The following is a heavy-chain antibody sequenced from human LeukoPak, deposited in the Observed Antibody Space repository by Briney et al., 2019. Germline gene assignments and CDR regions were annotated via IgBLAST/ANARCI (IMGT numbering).Heavy chain of an antibody. J-gene: IGHJ1*01. CDR2: IIPIFGTA. D-gene: IGHD3-10*01. CDR3: ARRGGLGSGSYYNEYFQH. CDR1: GGTFSSYA. V-gene: IGHV1-69*01. Sequence: SVKVSCKASGGTFSSYAISWVRQAPGQGLEWMGGIIPIFGTANYAQKFQGRVTITADESTSTAYTELSSLRSEDTAVYYCARRGGLGSGSYYNEYFQHWGQGTLVTVSS.